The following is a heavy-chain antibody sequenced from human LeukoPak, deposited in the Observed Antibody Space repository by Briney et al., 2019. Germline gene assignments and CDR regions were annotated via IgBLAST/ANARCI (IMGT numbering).Heavy chain of an antibody. CDR3: ARDSDSSSYYYYMDV. D-gene: IGHD6-6*01. CDR1: GFTLSSYS. J-gene: IGHJ6*03. Sequence: PGGSLRLSCAASGFTLSSYSMNWVRQAPGKGLEWVSSISSSSYIYYADSVKGRFTISRDNAKNSLYLQMNSLRAEDTAVYYCARDSDSSSYYYYMDVWGKGTTVTVSS. CDR2: ISSSSYI. V-gene: IGHV3-21*01.